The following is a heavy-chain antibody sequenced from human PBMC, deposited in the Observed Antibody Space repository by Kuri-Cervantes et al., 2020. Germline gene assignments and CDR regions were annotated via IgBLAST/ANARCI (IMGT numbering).Heavy chain of an antibody. D-gene: IGHD4-17*01. CDR1: GGTFSSYA. V-gene: IGHV1-69*13. J-gene: IGHJ1*01. CDR3: ARWKDGDYPAYFQH. CDR2: IIPIFGTA. Sequence: SVKVSCKASGGTFSSYAISWVRQAPGQGLEWMGGIIPIFGTANYAQKIQGRVTITADESTSTAYMELSSLRSEDTAVYYCARWKDGDYPAYFQHWGQGTLVTVSS.